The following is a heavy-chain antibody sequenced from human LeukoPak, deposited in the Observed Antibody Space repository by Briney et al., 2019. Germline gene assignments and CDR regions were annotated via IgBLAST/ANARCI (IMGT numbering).Heavy chain of an antibody. CDR1: GFTFSTYW. Sequence: PGGSLRLSCAASGFTFSTYWMTWVRQAPGKGLEWVANINRDASEKNYVDSVKGRFTISRDNSKNTLYLQMNSLRAEDTAVYYCAKDSYSYGPFDYWGQGTLVTVSS. D-gene: IGHD5-18*01. V-gene: IGHV3-7*01. CDR3: AKDSYSYGPFDY. CDR2: INRDASEK. J-gene: IGHJ4*02.